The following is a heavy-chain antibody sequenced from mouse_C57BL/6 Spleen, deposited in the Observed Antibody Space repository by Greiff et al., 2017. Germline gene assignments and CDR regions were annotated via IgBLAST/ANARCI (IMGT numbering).Heavy chain of an antibody. D-gene: IGHD2-3*01. V-gene: IGHV1-53*01. CDR2: INPSNGGT. Sequence: VKLQEPGTELVKPGASVKLSCKASGYTFTSYWMHWVKQRPGQGLEWIGNINPSNGGTNYNEKFKSKATLTVDKSSSTAYMQLSSLTSEDSAVYYCARLWLLRYFHVWGTGTTVTVSS. CDR3: ARLWLLRYFHV. J-gene: IGHJ1*03. CDR1: GYTFTSYW.